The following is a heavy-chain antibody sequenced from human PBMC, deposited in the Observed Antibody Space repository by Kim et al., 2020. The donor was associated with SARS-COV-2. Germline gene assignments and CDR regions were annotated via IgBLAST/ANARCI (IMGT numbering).Heavy chain of an antibody. CDR1: GDSVSSSSYY. CDR3: ARIGAIWDSRYYAMDV. Sequence: SETLSLICTVSGDSVSSSSYYWGWIRQSPGKGLEWIGNIFGGGSPYYNPSLKSRVTISADTSKNQFSLKLKSVIAADTAVYFCARIGAIWDSRYYAMDVWGQGTTVTVSS. J-gene: IGHJ6*02. CDR2: IFGGGSP. V-gene: IGHV4-39*07. D-gene: IGHD1-26*01.